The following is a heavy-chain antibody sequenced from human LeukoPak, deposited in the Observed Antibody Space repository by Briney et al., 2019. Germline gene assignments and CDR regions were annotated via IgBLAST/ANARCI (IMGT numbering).Heavy chain of an antibody. J-gene: IGHJ4*02. CDR2: IHHSVST. Sequence: SETLSLTCAVYGGSVRDNYWSWIRQPPGKGLEWIGEIHHSVSTKYNPSLKSRVTISLDTSKNQFSLKLNSMTAADTAVYYCAGHVSAAAGGRWGQGTLVTVSS. V-gene: IGHV4-34*01. D-gene: IGHD6-13*01. CDR3: AGHVSAAAGGR. CDR1: GGSVRDNY.